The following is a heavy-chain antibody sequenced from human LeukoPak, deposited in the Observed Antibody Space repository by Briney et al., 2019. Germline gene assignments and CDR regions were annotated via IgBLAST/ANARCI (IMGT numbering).Heavy chain of an antibody. J-gene: IGHJ4*02. V-gene: IGHV3-21*01. CDR3: ASAGGGYDPFDS. D-gene: IGHD5-12*01. CDR1: GFTLSSYS. CDR2: ISGSGNYI. Sequence: GGSLRLSCAVSGFTLSSYSMNWVRQAPGKGLEWVSSISGSGNYIYYADSVKGRFTISSDNAKNSLYLQMNSLRVEDTAVYYCASAGGGYDPFDSWGQGTLVTVSS.